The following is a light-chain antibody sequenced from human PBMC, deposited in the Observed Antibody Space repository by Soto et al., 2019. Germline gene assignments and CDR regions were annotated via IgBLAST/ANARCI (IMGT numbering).Light chain of an antibody. Sequence: QSVLTQPASVSGSPGQSITISCAGTRSDIGASNSVSWYQHLPGGPPTLIIYEATNRPSGVSERFSGSKTGDTASLTISGLQADDEAEYFCISYKTDDTFVFGSGTKLTVL. V-gene: IGLV2-14*01. CDR2: EAT. J-gene: IGLJ1*01. CDR3: ISYKTDDTFV. CDR1: RSDIGASNS.